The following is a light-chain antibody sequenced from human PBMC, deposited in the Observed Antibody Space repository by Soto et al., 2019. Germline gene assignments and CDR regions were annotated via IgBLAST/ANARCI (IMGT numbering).Light chain of an antibody. CDR1: SPNIGKNF. CDR3: ASWDSSLYGVV. J-gene: IGLJ2*01. Sequence: QSVLTQPPSVSAAPGQKVTISCSGSSPNIGKNFVSWYQQLPGTAPKVLIYENDKRLSGIPDRFSGSKSGTSVTLGITGLQTGDEAYYYCASWDSSLYGVVFGGGTKLTVL. V-gene: IGLV1-51*02. CDR2: END.